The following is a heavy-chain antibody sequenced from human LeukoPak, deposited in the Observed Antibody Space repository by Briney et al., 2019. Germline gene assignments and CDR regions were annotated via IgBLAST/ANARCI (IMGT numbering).Heavy chain of an antibody. CDR1: GGSFNDYY. J-gene: IGHJ4*02. Sequence: SETLSLTCAVYGGSFNDYYWSWIRQSPGKGLEWIGEINHSGSTNYNPSLKSRLTISVDTSKNQFSLKLKSVTAADTAVYYCARRTYTSGWPFDSWGRGTLVTVSS. CDR2: INHSGST. D-gene: IGHD6-19*01. V-gene: IGHV4-34*01. CDR3: ARRTYTSGWPFDS.